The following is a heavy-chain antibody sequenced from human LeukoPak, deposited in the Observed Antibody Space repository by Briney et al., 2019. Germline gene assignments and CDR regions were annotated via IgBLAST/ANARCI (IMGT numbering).Heavy chain of an antibody. Sequence: GESLQISCQGSGYSFTSYWISWVRPMPGKRLEWMGRIDPSDSYTNYSPSFQGPVTISADKSISTAYLQWSSLKASDTAMYYGARRCSSTSCYAAPYDYWGQGTLVTVSS. J-gene: IGHJ4*02. CDR1: GYSFTSYW. D-gene: IGHD2-2*01. V-gene: IGHV5-10-1*01. CDR3: ARRCSSTSCYAAPYDY. CDR2: IDPSDSYT.